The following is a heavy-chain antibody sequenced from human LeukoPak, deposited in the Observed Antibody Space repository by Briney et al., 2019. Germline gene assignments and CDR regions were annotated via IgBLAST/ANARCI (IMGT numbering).Heavy chain of an antibody. CDR1: VFTFYDYA. V-gene: IGHV3-9*01. Sequence: GGSLRLSCAASVFTFYDYAMHWVRQAPGKGLEWVSGISWSSGSIGYADSVKGRFTISRDNAKNSLYLQMNSLRAEDTALYYCAKDILRTVTTLLPDYWGQGTLVTVSS. J-gene: IGHJ4*02. CDR2: ISWSSGSI. D-gene: IGHD4-17*01. CDR3: AKDILRTVTTLLPDY.